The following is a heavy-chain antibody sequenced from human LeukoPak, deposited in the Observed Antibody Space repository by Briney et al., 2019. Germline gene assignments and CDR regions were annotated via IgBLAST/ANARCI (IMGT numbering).Heavy chain of an antibody. CDR2: ITSKTHRGTT. V-gene: IGHV3-15*01. J-gene: IGHJ4*02. CDR1: GLSFKNEW. Sequence: GGSLRLSCAGSGLSFKNEWMSWVGQARGRGGEWVGRITSKTHRGTTDYAAAVKGRFTISRDDSKTTLYLQMNTLKTQDTALSYCTTWNYAILTGYSIWGQGTLVTVSS. D-gene: IGHD3-9*01. CDR3: TTWNYAILTGYSI.